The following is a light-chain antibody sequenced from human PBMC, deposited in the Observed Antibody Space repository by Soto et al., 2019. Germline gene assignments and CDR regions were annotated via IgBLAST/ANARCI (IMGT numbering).Light chain of an antibody. CDR2: GNN. V-gene: IGLV1-40*01. Sequence: QTVVTQPPSVSGAPGQRVTISCTGGTSNIETGYDVHWYQQIPGTAPKLLIYGNNNRPSGVPDRFSGSKSGTSASLAITGLRPEDEAYYYCQSYDSSLSGSTVFGGGTKVTVL. CDR1: TSNIETGYD. J-gene: IGLJ3*02. CDR3: QSYDSSLSGSTV.